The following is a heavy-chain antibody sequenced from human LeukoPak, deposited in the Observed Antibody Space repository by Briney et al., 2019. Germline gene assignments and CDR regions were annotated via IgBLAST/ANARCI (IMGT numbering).Heavy chain of an antibody. D-gene: IGHD3-9*01. CDR2: TYSGGRT. CDR3: ARTDILTGYESGRSHAFDI. V-gene: IGHV3-53*01. CDR1: GFTFSSNY. Sequence: PGGSLRLSCAASGFTFSSNYMSWVRQAPGEGLEWVSVTYSGGRTYYADSVKGRFTISRDNSKNTLYLQMNSLRAEDTAVYYCARTDILTGYESGRSHAFDIWGQGTMVTVSS. J-gene: IGHJ3*02.